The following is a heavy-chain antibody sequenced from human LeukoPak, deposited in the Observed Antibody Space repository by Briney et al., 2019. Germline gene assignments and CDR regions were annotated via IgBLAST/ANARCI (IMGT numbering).Heavy chain of an antibody. CDR3: ARESPQNYYDSSGYSYAFDI. J-gene: IGHJ3*02. Sequence: SETLSLTCTVSGGSVSSYYWSWIRQPPGKGLEWIGEINHSGSTNYNPSLKSRVTISVDTSKNQFSLKLSSVTAADTAVYYCARESPQNYYDSSGYSYAFDIWGQGTMVTVSS. CDR2: INHSGST. V-gene: IGHV4-59*02. CDR1: GGSVSSYY. D-gene: IGHD3-22*01.